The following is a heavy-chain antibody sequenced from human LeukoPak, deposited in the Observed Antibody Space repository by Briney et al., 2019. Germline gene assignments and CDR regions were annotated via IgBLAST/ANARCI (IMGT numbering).Heavy chain of an antibody. V-gene: IGHV4-59*12. J-gene: IGHJ5*02. CDR1: GGSISSYY. D-gene: IGHD3-9*01. CDR2: IYYSGST. Sequence: SETLSLTCTVSGGSISSYYWSWIRQPPGKGLEWIGYIYYSGSTNYNPSLKSRVTISVDTSKNQFSLKLSSVTAADTAVYYCARGAVLRYFDWFQNWFDPWGQGTLVTVSS. CDR3: ARGAVLRYFDWFQNWFDP.